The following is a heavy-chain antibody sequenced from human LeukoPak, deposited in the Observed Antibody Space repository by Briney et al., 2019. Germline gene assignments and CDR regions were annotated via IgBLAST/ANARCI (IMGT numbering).Heavy chain of an antibody. J-gene: IGHJ4*02. CDR3: AHSRSEGYDIIDY. D-gene: IGHD3-9*01. CDR2: IYRDDDK. Sequence: SGPTLVNPQQTLTLTCTFSGFSLTTSGVGVGWIRQPPGKALECLSLIYRDDDKRYRPSLKSRLSIAKETSKNQVVLTMTNMDPVDTATYYCAHSRSEGYDIIDYWGQGTLVTVSS. V-gene: IGHV2-5*02. CDR1: GFSLTTSGVG.